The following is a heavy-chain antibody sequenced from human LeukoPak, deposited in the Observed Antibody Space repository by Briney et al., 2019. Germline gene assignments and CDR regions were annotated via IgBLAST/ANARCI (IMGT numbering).Heavy chain of an antibody. Sequence: GESLRLSCAAAGFSFSDYVMSWVRQAPGKGLEWVSAITGSGATTYYADSVEGRCTTSRDNSRNTLFLQMKGLIAEDAAVYYCAFRLRDYVWGSYSDWGQGTLVSVSS. D-gene: IGHD3-16*01. J-gene: IGHJ4*02. CDR3: AFRLRDYVWGSYSD. CDR1: GFSFSDYV. CDR2: ITGSGATT. V-gene: IGHV3-23*01.